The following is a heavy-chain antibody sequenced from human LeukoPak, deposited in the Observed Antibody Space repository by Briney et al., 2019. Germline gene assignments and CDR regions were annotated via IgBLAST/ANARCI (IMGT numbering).Heavy chain of an antibody. CDR2: ISYSGYT. D-gene: IGHD3-10*01. CDR1: GDSISPYY. V-gene: IGHV4-59*12. J-gene: IGHJ4*02. Sequence: SETLSLTCAVSGDSISPYYWSWIRQPPGKGLEWIGYISYSGYTNYNPSLNSRVTISVDTSKNQFSLKLSSVTAADTAVYYCARHLNDYGSGIYEYWGEETRVTVSS. CDR3: ARHLNDYGSGIYEY.